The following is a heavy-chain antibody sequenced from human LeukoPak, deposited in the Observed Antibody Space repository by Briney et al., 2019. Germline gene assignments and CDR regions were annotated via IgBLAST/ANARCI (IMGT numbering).Heavy chain of an antibody. D-gene: IGHD5-18*01. Sequence: PSETLSLTCAVYGGSFSGYYWSWIRQPPGKGLEWIGEINHSGSTNYNPSLKSRVTISVDTSKNQFSLKLSSVTAADTAVYYCARFRGYSYGNKYYFDYWGQGTLVTVSS. CDR3: ARFRGYSYGNKYYFDY. CDR1: GGSFSGYY. CDR2: INHSGST. V-gene: IGHV4-34*01. J-gene: IGHJ4*02.